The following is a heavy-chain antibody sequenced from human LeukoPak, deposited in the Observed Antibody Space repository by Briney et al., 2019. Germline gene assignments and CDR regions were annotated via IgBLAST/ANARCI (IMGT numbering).Heavy chain of an antibody. Sequence: PGGSLRLSCAASGFTFSSYAMCWVRQAPGKGLEWVANMKRDGSEIYYVDSVKGRFTISRDNAKNSLFLQMNSLRAEDTAVYYCARGAATVTTVTWYFDLWGRGTLVTVSS. D-gene: IGHD4-17*01. J-gene: IGHJ2*01. CDR3: ARGAATVTTVTWYFDL. CDR1: GFTFSSYA. CDR2: MKRDGSEI. V-gene: IGHV3-7*01.